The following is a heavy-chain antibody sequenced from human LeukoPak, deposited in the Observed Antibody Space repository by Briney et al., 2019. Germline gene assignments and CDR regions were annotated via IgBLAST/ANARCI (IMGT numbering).Heavy chain of an antibody. CDR3: ARDGQWLALDY. CDR1: GFTFSSYG. CDR2: IWYDGGNK. V-gene: IGHV3-33*01. D-gene: IGHD6-19*01. Sequence: GGSLRLSCAASGFTFSSYGMHWVRKAPGKGLEWVAVIWYDGGNKYYADSVKGRFTISRDNSKNTLYLQMNSLRAEDTAVYYCARDGQWLALDYWGQGTLVTVSS. J-gene: IGHJ4*02.